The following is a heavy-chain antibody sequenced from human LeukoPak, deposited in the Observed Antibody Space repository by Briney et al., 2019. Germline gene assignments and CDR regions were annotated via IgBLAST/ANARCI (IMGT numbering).Heavy chain of an antibody. D-gene: IGHD3-3*01. V-gene: IGHV4-38-2*02. CDR2: IYHSGST. J-gene: IGHJ5*02. Sequence: PSETLSLTCTVSSYSISSGYYWGWIRQPPGEGLEWIGSIYHSGSTYYNPSLKSRVTISVDTSKNQFSLKLSSVTTADTAVYYCARVPHGETIFGVVLYWFDPWGQGTLVTVFS. CDR3: ARVPHGETIFGVVLYWFDP. CDR1: SYSISSGYY.